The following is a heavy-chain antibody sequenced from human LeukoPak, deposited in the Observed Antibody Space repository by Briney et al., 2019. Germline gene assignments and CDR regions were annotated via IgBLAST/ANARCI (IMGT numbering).Heavy chain of an antibody. J-gene: IGHJ6*02. CDR2: INSDGSST. D-gene: IGHD3-10*01. V-gene: IGHV3-74*01. Sequence: GGSLRLSCAASGFTFSSYWMHWVRQAPGKGLVWVSRINSDGSSTSYADSVKGRFTISRDNAKNSLYLQMNSLRAEDTAVYYCARDQGGRSMVRGLGYYYSMDVWGQGTTVTVSS. CDR3: ARDQGGRSMVRGLGYYYSMDV. CDR1: GFTFSSYW.